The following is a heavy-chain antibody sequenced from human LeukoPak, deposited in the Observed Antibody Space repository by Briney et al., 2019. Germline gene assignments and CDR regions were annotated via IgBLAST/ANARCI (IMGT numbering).Heavy chain of an antibody. CDR1: GFTFSSYW. CDR3: ARDSDWYHYNILLDY. Sequence: GGSLRLSCAASGFTFSSYWMSWVRQAPGKGLEWVANIKQDGSEKYYVDSVKGRFTISRDNAKNSLYLQMNSLRAEDTAVYYCARDSDWYHYNILLDYWGQGTLVTVSS. V-gene: IGHV3-7*01. J-gene: IGHJ4*02. CDR2: IKQDGSEK. D-gene: IGHD3-9*01.